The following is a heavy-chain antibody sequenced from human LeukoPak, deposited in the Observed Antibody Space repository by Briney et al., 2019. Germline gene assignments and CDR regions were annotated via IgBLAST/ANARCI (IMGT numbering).Heavy chain of an antibody. CDR3: AKDPGSGWIRRFRVGRFDY. V-gene: IGHV3-23*01. D-gene: IGHD6-19*01. CDR2: ISGSGGST. CDR1: GFTFSSYA. J-gene: IGHJ4*02. Sequence: GGSLRLSCAASGFTFSSYAMSWVRQAPGKGLEWVSAISGSGGSTYYADSVKGRFTISRDNSKNTLYLQMNSLRAEDTAVYYCAKDPGSGWIRRFRVGRFDYWGQGTLVTVSS.